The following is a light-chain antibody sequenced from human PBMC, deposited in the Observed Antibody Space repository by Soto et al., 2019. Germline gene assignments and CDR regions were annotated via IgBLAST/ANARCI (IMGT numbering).Light chain of an antibody. CDR1: SSNIGSNI. CDR3: AAWDDSLNIWV. V-gene: IGLV1-44*01. Sequence: QPVLTQPPSASGTPGQRVTISCSGSSSNIGSNIVNWYQQFPGTAPKLLVNSYNQRPSGVPDRFSGAKFGTSASLAISGLQSEDEADYYCAAWDDSLNIWVFGGGTKLTVL. CDR2: SYN. J-gene: IGLJ3*02.